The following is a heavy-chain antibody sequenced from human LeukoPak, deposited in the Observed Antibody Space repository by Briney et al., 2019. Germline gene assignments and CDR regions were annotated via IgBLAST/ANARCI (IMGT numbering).Heavy chain of an antibody. J-gene: IGHJ3*02. CDR2: IYYSGST. Sequence: SETLSLTCTVSGSSISNYYWGWIRQPPGKGLEWIGSIYYSGSTYYNPSLKSRVTISVDTSKNQFSLKLSSVTAADTAVYYCASQWLDVFRAFDIWGQGTMVTVSS. D-gene: IGHD6-19*01. V-gene: IGHV4-39*07. CDR3: ASQWLDVFRAFDI. CDR1: GSSISNYY.